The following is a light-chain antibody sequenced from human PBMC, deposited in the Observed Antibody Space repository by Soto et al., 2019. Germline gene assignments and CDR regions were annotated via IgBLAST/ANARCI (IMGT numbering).Light chain of an antibody. J-gene: IGKJ1*01. CDR2: GGS. CDR1: QSFKSSY. V-gene: IGKV3-20*01. CDR3: QLYRT. Sequence: IVLTQSPGTLSLSPGDSATLSCRASQSFKSSYLAWYQQKPGQAPKLLIHGGSTRATGISDRFSGSGSGTDFTLTISRLEPEDFAVYYCQLYRTFGQGTKVDIK.